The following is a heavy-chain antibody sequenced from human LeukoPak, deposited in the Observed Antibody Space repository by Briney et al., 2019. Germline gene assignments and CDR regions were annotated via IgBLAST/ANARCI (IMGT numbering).Heavy chain of an antibody. CDR2: MNPNSGNT. J-gene: IGHJ6*02. D-gene: IGHD3-3*01. V-gene: IGHV1-8*01. CDR3: ARVERYDFWSGYYTPYYYYGMDA. Sequence: ASVKVSCKASGYTFTSYDINWVRQATGQGLEWMGWMNPNSGNTGYAQKFQGRVTMTRNTSISTAYMELSSLRSEDTAVYYCARVERYDFWSGYYTPYYYYGMDAWGQGTTVTVSS. CDR1: GYTFTSYD.